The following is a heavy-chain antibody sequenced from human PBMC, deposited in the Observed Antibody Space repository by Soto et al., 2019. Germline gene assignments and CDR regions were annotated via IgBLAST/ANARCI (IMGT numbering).Heavy chain of an antibody. V-gene: IGHV3-48*01. CDR3: ATCKRGSSTCRGYYFDY. CDR2: ISSSSGTI. CDR1: GFTFSNYG. Sequence: EVQLVESGGGLVQPGGSLRLSCAASGFTFSNYGMNWVRQAPGKGLEWISYISSSSGTIYYADSVKGRFTISRDDAKTSLYLKMNSLRAEDTAVYYCATCKRGSSTCRGYYFDYWGQGTLVTVSS. D-gene: IGHD2-2*01. J-gene: IGHJ4*02.